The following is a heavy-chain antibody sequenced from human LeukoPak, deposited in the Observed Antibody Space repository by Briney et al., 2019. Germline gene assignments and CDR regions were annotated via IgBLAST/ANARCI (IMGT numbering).Heavy chain of an antibody. CDR3: ARVKPAGAWLGYFDY. CDR2: VHYSGGS. Sequence: SETLSLTCTVPGASISSTTYDWGWIRQSPGKGLEWFGSVHYSGGSYYNPSLKSQFTISLNTSQNQFSLGLSSVTAADTAVYYCARVKPAGAWLGYFDYWGQGTLVTVSS. CDR1: GASISSTTYD. V-gene: IGHV4-39*07. D-gene: IGHD6-19*01. J-gene: IGHJ4*02.